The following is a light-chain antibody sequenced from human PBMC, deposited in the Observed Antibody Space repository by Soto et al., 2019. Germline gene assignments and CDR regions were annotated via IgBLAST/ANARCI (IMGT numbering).Light chain of an antibody. J-gene: IGKJ5*01. CDR3: QQRSNWPPIT. V-gene: IGKV3-11*01. Sequence: VLTQGSATLSLSPGGRATLSCRARQSVSSYLAWYQQKPGQAPRLLIYDAANRATGIPARFSGSGSGTDVTLTISSLEPEDFAVYYCQQRSNWPPITFGQGTRLEIK. CDR1: QSVSSY. CDR2: DAA.